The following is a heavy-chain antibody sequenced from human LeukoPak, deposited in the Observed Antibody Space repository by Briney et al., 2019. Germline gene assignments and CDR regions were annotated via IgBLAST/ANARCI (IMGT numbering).Heavy chain of an antibody. CDR3: ARDQGSSSFDRSFDY. J-gene: IGHJ4*02. CDR1: GFTVSSNY. D-gene: IGHD6-6*01. CDR2: IYSGGST. Sequence: GGSLRLSCAASGFTVSSNYMSWVRQAPGKGLEWVSVIYSGGSTYYADSVKGRFTISRDNSKNTLYLQMNSLRAEDTAVYYCARDQGSSSFDRSFDYWGQGALVTVSS. V-gene: IGHV3-53*01.